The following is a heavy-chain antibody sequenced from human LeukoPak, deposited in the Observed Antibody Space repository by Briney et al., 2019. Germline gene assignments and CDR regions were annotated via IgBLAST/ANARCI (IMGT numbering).Heavy chain of an antibody. Sequence: ASVKVSCKASGYTFTSYYMHWVRQALGQGLEWMGIINPSGGSTSYAQKFQGRVTMTRDTSTSTVYMELSSLRSEDTAVYYCARDWGDTAMVIPYGMDVWGQGTTVTVSS. CDR3: ARDWGDTAMVIPYGMDV. CDR1: GYTFTSYY. J-gene: IGHJ6*02. D-gene: IGHD5-18*01. V-gene: IGHV1-46*01. CDR2: INPSGGST.